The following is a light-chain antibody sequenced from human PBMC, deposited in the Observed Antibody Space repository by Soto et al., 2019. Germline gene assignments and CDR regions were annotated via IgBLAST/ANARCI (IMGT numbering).Light chain of an antibody. CDR1: QTINSW. CDR2: KAS. CDR3: QQYDSIPYT. J-gene: IGKJ2*01. Sequence: EIQMTQSPSTLSASVRDRVTITCRASQTINSWLAWYQQRPGKAPRLLIYKASTRASGVPSRFSGSGSGTEFTLTISTLQPDDFATYYYQQYDSIPYTFGQGTKLDIK. V-gene: IGKV1-5*03.